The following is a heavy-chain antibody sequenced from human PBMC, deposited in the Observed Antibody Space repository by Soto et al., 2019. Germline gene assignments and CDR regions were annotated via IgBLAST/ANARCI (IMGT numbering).Heavy chain of an antibody. D-gene: IGHD6-13*01. CDR1: GYTFTGYY. CDR2: INPNSGGT. V-gene: IGHV1-2*02. J-gene: IGHJ5*02. Sequence: QVQLVQSGAEVKKPGASVKVYCKASGYTFTGYYMHWVRQAPGQGLEWMGWINPNSGGTNYAQKLQGRVTVTRYTSISTAYMELSRLGSDDTAVYYCAREGSSRVDWFDPWGQGTLVTVSS. CDR3: AREGSSRVDWFDP.